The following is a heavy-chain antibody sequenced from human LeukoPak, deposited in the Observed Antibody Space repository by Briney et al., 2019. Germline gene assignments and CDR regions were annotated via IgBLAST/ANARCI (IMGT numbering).Heavy chain of an antibody. D-gene: IGHD1-26*01. J-gene: IGHJ4*02. CDR1: GFTFSSYA. V-gene: IGHV3-30*04. CDR3: AKGGKWDVTPFDY. Sequence: GGSLRLSCAASGFTFSSYAMHWVRQAPGKGLEWVAVISYDGSNKYYADSVKGRFTISRDNSKNTLYLQMNSLRAEDTAVYYCAKGGKWDVTPFDYWGQGTPVTVSS. CDR2: ISYDGSNK.